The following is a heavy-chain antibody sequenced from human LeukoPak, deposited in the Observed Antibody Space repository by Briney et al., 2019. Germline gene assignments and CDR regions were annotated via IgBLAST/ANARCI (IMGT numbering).Heavy chain of an antibody. CDR1: GFTFSSYW. CDR3: ARGFQSSY. V-gene: IGHV3-7*01. CDR2: IKEDGSEK. J-gene: IGHJ4*02. Sequence: PGGSLRLSCAASGFTFSSYWMIWVRQAPGKGLEWVANIKEDGSEKKDVDSVMGRLTISRDNAKNSLYLQMNSLRAEDTAVYYCARGFQSSYWGQGTLVTVSS.